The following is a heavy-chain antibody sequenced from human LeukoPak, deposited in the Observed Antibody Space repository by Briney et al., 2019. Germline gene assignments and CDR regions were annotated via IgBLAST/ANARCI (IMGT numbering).Heavy chain of an antibody. Sequence: GGSLRLSCAASGFTFSSYSMNWVRQAPGKGLEWVSSISSSSSYIYYADSVKGRFTISRDNAKNSLYLQMNSLRAEDTAVYYCARGRGYDFDWFDPWGQGTLVTVSS. CDR3: ARGRGYDFDWFDP. J-gene: IGHJ5*02. V-gene: IGHV3-21*01. CDR1: GFTFSSYS. CDR2: ISSSSSYI. D-gene: IGHD5-12*01.